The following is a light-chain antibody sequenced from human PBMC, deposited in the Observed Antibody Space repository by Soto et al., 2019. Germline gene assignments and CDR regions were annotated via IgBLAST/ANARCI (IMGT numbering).Light chain of an antibody. CDR1: SSDVGGYNY. J-gene: IGLJ2*01. V-gene: IGLV2-14*01. CDR3: NSYTTFNTVV. CDR2: EVS. Sequence: QSALTQPASVSGSPGQSITISCTGTSSDVGGYNYVSWYQQHPGKAPKLMIYEVSNRPSGVSNRFSGSKSGNTASLTISGLQAEDEADYYCNSYTTFNTVVFGGGTKLTVL.